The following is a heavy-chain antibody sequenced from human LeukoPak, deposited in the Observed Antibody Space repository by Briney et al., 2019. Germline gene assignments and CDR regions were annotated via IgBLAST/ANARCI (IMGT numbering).Heavy chain of an antibody. Sequence: PGGSLRLSCYVSGFTFSDSVIHWVRHAAGKGLEWVGRIRSKTKSGETAYAASVKGRFTISRDDSKDTAYLQMNSLKPEDTAVYYCTSPAHDFDIWSGYYSLWGHGTQATVSS. D-gene: IGHD3-3*01. J-gene: IGHJ4*01. V-gene: IGHV3-73*01. CDR2: IRSKTKSGET. CDR3: TSPAHDFDIWSGYYSL. CDR1: GFTFSDSV.